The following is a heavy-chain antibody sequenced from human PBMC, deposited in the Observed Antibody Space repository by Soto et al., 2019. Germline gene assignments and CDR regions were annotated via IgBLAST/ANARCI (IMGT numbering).Heavy chain of an antibody. CDR1: GFTLSKYG. CDR2: ISDDGSNK. D-gene: IGHD1-1*01. V-gene: IGHV3-30*18. CDR3: AKESVFRTESPSYYYGMDV. J-gene: IGHJ6*02. Sequence: PGGSLRLSCAASGFTLSKYGMHWVRQAPGKGLEWVAVISDDGSNKYYADYVKGRLTISRDNSKNTLYLQMNSLRLEDTAVYYCAKESVFRTESPSYYYGMDVWGQGTTVTVSS.